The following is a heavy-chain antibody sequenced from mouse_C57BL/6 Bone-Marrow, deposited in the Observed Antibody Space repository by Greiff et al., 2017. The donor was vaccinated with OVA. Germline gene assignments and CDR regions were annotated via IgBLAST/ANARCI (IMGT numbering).Heavy chain of an antibody. V-gene: IGHV5-6*01. Sequence: DVHLVESGGDLVKPGGSLKLSCAASGFTFSSYGMSWVRQTPDKRLEWVATISSGGSYTYYPDSVKGRFTTSRDNAKNTLYLQMSSLKSEDTAMYYCARHGDYGSFFDYWGQGTTLTVSS. CDR1: GFTFSSYG. J-gene: IGHJ2*01. CDR3: ARHGDYGSFFDY. CDR2: ISSGGSYT. D-gene: IGHD1-1*01.